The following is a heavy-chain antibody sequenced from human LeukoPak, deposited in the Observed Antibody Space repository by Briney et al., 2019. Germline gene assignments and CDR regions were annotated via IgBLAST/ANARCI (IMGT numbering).Heavy chain of an antibody. Sequence: PGGSLRLSCTASGFTFSITYMAWVRQAPGKGLEWVGSIKSKTHGGTTDYAAPVKGRFTISRDDSKNTLYLQMNSLKTEDTAVYYCTTAQGATVTTEYYYYYMDVWGKGTTVTVSS. D-gene: IGHD4-11*01. J-gene: IGHJ6*03. CDR1: GFTFSITY. CDR3: TTAQGATVTTEYYYYYMDV. CDR2: IKSKTHGGTT. V-gene: IGHV3-15*01.